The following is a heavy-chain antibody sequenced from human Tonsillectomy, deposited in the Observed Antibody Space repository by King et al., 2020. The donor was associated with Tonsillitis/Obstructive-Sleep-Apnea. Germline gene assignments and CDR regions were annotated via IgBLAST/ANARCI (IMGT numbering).Heavy chain of an antibody. CDR3: ARGDDSSAYHSGSFEY. CDR1: GYSFSDYW. CDR2: IYPGDSDT. J-gene: IGHJ4*02. Sequence: VQLVESGAEVKKPGESLKISCKGSGYSFSDYWIGWVRQMPGKGLEWMGIIYPGDSDTRYSPSFQGQVTISADKSIRTAYLQWSSLKASDTAMYYCARGDDSSAYHSGSFEYWGQGALVTVSS. D-gene: IGHD3-22*01. V-gene: IGHV5-51*03.